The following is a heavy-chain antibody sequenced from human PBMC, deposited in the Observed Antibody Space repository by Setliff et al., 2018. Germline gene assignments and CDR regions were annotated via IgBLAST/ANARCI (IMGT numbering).Heavy chain of an antibody. Sequence: SETLSLTCSVSGDTISSYYWSWVRQPPGKGLEWIGYIYYSGTTNYNPSLKSRVTISVDRSKNHFSLKLSSVTAADTAAYYCARFPRTQLYSGWFDPWGQGTLVTVSS. D-gene: IGHD1-1*01. J-gene: IGHJ5*02. CDR2: IYYSGTT. V-gene: IGHV4-59*01. CDR3: ARFPRTQLYSGWFDP. CDR1: GDTISSYY.